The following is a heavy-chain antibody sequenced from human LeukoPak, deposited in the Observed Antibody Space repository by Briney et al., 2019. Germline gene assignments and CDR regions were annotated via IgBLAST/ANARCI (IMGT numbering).Heavy chain of an antibody. CDR1: SFSDY. Sequence: SFSDYWMSWVRQAPGKGLEWIGSIYDSGSTYYNPSLKSRVTISVDTSKNQFSLKLNSVTAADTAVYYCARHYGPWGQGTLVTVSP. CDR3: ARHYGP. D-gene: IGHD3-10*01. J-gene: IGHJ5*02. V-gene: IGHV4-39*01. CDR2: IYDSGST.